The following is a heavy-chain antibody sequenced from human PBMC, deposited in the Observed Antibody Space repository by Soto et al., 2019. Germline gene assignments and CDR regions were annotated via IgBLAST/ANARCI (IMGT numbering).Heavy chain of an antibody. CDR1: GFTFSSYE. CDR2: IWYDGSNK. D-gene: IGHD6-13*01. J-gene: IGHJ6*02. V-gene: IGHV3-33*08. Sequence: VQLVESGGGLVQPGGSLTLSCAASGFTFSSYEMNWGRQAPGEGLEWVAVIWYDGSNKYYADSVKGRFTISRDNSKNTLYLQMNSLRAEDTAVYYCAREAVERYSSSCSPYYYYGMDVWGQGTTVTVSS. CDR3: AREAVERYSSSCSPYYYYGMDV.